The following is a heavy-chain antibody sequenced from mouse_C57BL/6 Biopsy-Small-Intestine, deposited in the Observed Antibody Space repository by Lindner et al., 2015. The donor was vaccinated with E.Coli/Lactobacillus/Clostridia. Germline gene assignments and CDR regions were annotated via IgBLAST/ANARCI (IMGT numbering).Heavy chain of an antibody. CDR3: ARPHYYAMDY. Sequence: VQLQESGGGVSEASEGSLKLSCAASGFTFSDYGMHWVRQAPEKGLEWVAYISSGSSTIYYADTVKGRFTISRDNAKNTLFLQMTSLRSEDTAMYYCARPHYYAMDYWGQGTSVTVSS. V-gene: IGHV5-17*01. CDR2: ISSGSSTI. J-gene: IGHJ4*01. CDR1: GFTFSDYG.